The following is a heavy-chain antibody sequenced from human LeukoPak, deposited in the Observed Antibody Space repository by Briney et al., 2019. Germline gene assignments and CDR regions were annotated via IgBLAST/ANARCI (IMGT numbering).Heavy chain of an antibody. V-gene: IGHV3-33*01. CDR3: ARSPLWFGELLSTDY. CDR2: IRYDGSNK. CDR1: GFTVISTG. Sequence: PGRCPRPSFATAGFTVISTGTESASPPPGKWLGWGEAIRYDGSNKYYADSVKGRFTISRDNSKNTLYLQMNSLRAEDTAVYYCARSPLWFGELLSTDYWGQGTLVTVSS. D-gene: IGHD3-10*01. J-gene: IGHJ4*02.